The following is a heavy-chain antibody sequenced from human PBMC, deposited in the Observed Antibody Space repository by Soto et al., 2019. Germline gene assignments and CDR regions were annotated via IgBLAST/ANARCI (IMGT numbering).Heavy chain of an antibody. CDR1: GPRFPNRW. V-gene: IGHV5-51*01. D-gene: IGHD3-3*01. J-gene: IGHJ4*02. CDR3: AKKYDFWSGSFNDY. CDR2: IYPGDSDI. Sequence: PGESLKISCXYSGPRFPNRWVAWVRHVPGKGLVCMGSIYPGDSDIKYSPSLDGQVTISADKSSSTAFLEWRSLISEDTAVYYCAKKYDFWSGSFNDYWGQGTLVTVSS.